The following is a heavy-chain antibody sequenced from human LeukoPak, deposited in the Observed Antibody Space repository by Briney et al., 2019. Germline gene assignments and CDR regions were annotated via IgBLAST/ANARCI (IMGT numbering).Heavy chain of an antibody. CDR3: ARALSWTSESYYYMDV. CDR1: GYTFTSYD. CDR2: MNPNSGNT. V-gene: IGHV1-8*01. J-gene: IGHJ6*03. Sequence: ASVKVSFKASGYTFTSYDINWVRQATGQGLEWMGWMNPNSGNTGYAQKFQGRVTMTKNTSITTAYMELSSLRSEDTAVYYCARALSWTSESYYYMDVWATGTTVTVSS. D-gene: IGHD3/OR15-3a*01.